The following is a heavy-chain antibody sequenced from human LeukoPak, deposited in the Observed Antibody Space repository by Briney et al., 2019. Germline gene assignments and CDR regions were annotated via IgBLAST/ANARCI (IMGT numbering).Heavy chain of an antibody. CDR2: TSRSSTYT. V-gene: IGHV3-11*05. D-gene: IGHD1-14*01. CDR1: GFSFSDYY. J-gene: IGHJ6*02. Sequence: GGSLRLSCAASGFSFSDYYMTWIRQAPGKGLEWVSHTSRSSTYTKYADSVKGRFTISRDNAENSLYLQMNSLRAEDAAVYYCARDIDTTTGCMDVWGQGTTVTVSS. CDR3: ARDIDTTTGCMDV.